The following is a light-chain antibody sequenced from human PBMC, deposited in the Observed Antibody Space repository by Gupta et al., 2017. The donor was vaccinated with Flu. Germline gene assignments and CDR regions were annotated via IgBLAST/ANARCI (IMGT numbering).Light chain of an antibody. Sequence: EIVLTQSPATLSLSPGERATLSCRASQSVDSYLVWYQQKPGQAPKLLIYDASHRATGIPARFSGSGSGTDFTLTISSLEPEDFAVYYCQHRSNWPPWTFGQGTKVEIK. CDR2: DAS. CDR3: QHRSNWPPWT. CDR1: QSVDSY. J-gene: IGKJ1*01. V-gene: IGKV3-11*01.